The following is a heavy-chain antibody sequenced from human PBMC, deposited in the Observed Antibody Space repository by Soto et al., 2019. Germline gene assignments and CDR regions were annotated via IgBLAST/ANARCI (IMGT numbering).Heavy chain of an antibody. CDR2: IIPTSGTA. CDR1: GGTFSSDA. D-gene: IGHD2-15*01. J-gene: IGHJ6*02. CDR3: ARGQGYCSGGICYYYYYGIDV. V-gene: IGHV1-69*13. Sequence: SVKVSCKASGGTFSSDAFSWVRQAPGQGLEWMGGIIPTSGTANYAQKFQGRATITADESTSTAYMELSSLTSEDTAVYFCARGQGYCSGGICYYYYYGIDVWGQGTRVTVS.